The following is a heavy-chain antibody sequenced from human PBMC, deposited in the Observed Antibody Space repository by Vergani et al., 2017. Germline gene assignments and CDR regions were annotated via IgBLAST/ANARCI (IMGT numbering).Heavy chain of an antibody. D-gene: IGHD3-9*01. V-gene: IGHV4-38-2*01. CDR3: ARRSGIVYDIFSGTQYFFVV. CDR2: IYRTGRT. Sequence: QVQLQESGPGLVKPSETLSLTCAVSGFSIDNGYYWDWIRQPPGKGLEWIGSIYRTGRTHFNPSLKSRVTISVDTSNNRFSLRLNSLTAADTAVYYCARRSGIVYDIFSGTQYFFVVWGQGTLVTVAS. J-gene: IGHJ4*02. CDR1: GFSIDNGYY.